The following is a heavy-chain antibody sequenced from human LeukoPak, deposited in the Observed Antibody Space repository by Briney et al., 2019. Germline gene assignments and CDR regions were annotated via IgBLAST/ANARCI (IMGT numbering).Heavy chain of an antibody. Sequence: GSLRLSCAASGFTFSKYWMHWVRQAPGKGLVWVSRINGDGSTTSYADSVKGGFTISRDNAKNTLYLQMNSLRAEDTAVYYCATGNYYDSRGYYTFGHWGQGTLVTVSS. J-gene: IGHJ1*01. D-gene: IGHD3-22*01. CDR2: INGDGSTT. CDR3: ATGNYYDSRGYYTFGH. CDR1: GFTFSKYW. V-gene: IGHV3-74*01.